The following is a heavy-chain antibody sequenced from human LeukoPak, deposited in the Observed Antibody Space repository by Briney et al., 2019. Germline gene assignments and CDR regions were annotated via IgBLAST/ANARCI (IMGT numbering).Heavy chain of an antibody. V-gene: IGHV4-59*01. J-gene: IGHJ6*02. CDR1: GGSISSYY. CDR3: ARGPQWGLLFRPYYYGMDV. D-gene: IGHD1-26*01. CDR2: IYYSGST. Sequence: SETLSLTCTVSGGSISSYYWSWIRQPPGKGLAWIGYIYYSGSTNYNPSLKSRVTISVDTSKNQFSLKLSSVTAADTAVYYCARGPQWGLLFRPYYYGMDVWGQGTTVTVSS.